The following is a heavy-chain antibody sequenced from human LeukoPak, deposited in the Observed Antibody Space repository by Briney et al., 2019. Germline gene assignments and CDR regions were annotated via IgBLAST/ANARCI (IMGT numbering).Heavy chain of an antibody. Sequence: GGSLRLSCAASGFTFSSYAMSWVRQAPGKGLEWVSAISGSGGSTYYADSVKGRFTISRDNSKNTLYLQMNSLRAEDTAVYCCAKGSEEDYYYYGMDVWGKGTTVTVSS. CDR1: GFTFSSYA. J-gene: IGHJ6*04. V-gene: IGHV3-23*01. D-gene: IGHD6-25*01. CDR2: ISGSGGST. CDR3: AKGSEEDYYYYGMDV.